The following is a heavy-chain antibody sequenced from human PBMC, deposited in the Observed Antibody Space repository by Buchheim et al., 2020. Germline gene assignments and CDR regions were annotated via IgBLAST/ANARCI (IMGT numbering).Heavy chain of an antibody. Sequence: QVQLQESGPGLVKPSQALSLTCTVSGGSISSGGYYWSWIRQHPGKGLEWIGYIYYSGSTYYNPSLKSRVPISVDTSKNQFSLKLSSVTAADTAVYYCARGNYGGNSGGPPYWYFDLWGRGTL. V-gene: IGHV4-31*03. CDR3: ARGNYGGNSGGPPYWYFDL. D-gene: IGHD4-23*01. J-gene: IGHJ2*01. CDR1: GGSISSGGYY. CDR2: IYYSGST.